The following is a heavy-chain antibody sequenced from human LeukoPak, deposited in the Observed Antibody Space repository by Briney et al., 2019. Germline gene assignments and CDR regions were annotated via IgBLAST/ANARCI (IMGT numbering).Heavy chain of an antibody. CDR2: ISSTSPRAI. J-gene: IGHJ4*02. V-gene: IGHV3-48*04. CDR1: GFTLSYFG. Sequence: GGSLRLSCAASGFTLSYFGVNWVRQAPGKGLEWVSLISSTSPRAISYGDSVKGRFTTSRDNARNSLFLQMNSLRAEDTAMYYCAGHARGSYLVYWGQGILVTVST. CDR3: AGHARGSYLVY. D-gene: IGHD6-6*01.